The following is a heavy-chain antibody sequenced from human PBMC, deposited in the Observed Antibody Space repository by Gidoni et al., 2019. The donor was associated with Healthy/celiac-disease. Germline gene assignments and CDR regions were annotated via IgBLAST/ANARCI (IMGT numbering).Heavy chain of an antibody. CDR2: TSWNSGSI. D-gene: IGHD1-26*01. CDR1: GFTFDDYA. CDR3: AKEGSGSYRLDY. Sequence: ELQLVDFGGGLVQPGRSLRLSCAASGFTFDDYAMQWVRQAPGKGLEWVSGTSWNSGSIGYADCVKGRFTISRDNAKNSLYLQMNSLRAEETALYYCAKEGSGSYRLDYWGQGTLVTVSS. V-gene: IGHV3-9*01. J-gene: IGHJ4*02.